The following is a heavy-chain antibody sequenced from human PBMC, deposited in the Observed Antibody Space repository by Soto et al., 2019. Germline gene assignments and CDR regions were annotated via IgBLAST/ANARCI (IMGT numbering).Heavy chain of an antibody. Sequence: ASLKTCCQGAGYTCISYCIALVRQIPGKGLEWMGIIYPGDSDIRYNPSFQGQVTTSADKSISTAYLQWSSLKASDTAMYYCARIIAEAGTGFDFWGQGTLVTVSS. CDR2: IYPGDSDI. CDR3: ARIIAEAGTGFDF. D-gene: IGHD6-19*01. CDR1: GYTCISYC. V-gene: IGHV5-51*01. J-gene: IGHJ4*02.